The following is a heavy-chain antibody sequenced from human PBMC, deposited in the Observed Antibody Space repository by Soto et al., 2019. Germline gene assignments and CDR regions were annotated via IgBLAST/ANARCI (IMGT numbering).Heavy chain of an antibody. CDR3: ARDRFQYDSSGQGDD. CDR1: GYTFTDYG. V-gene: IGHV1-18*04. Sequence: QVQLVQSGAEVKKPGASVKVSCKASGYTFTDYGISWVRQAPGQGLEWMGWIGTKTGNTNYAQIVQGRVTLTTDTSASTAYVELRSLRSDDTAIYYCARDRFQYDSSGQGDDWGQGTLVTVSS. D-gene: IGHD3-22*01. CDR2: IGTKTGNT. J-gene: IGHJ4*02.